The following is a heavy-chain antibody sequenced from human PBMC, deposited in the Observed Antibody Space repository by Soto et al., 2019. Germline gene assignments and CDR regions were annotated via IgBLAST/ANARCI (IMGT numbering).Heavy chain of an antibody. CDR1: GGSIVRDNW. CDR3: ASHHYFSHLL. Sequence: SETLSLTRVVSGGSIVRDNWWSWIRQTPGKGLEWIGEIYHTGSSSYGPSLNGRVTISIDNSKNLFSLDLTSVTAADTAVYFCASHHYFSHLLWGPGKLVT. J-gene: IGHJ4*02. V-gene: IGHV4-4*02. D-gene: IGHD1-26*01. CDR2: IYHTGSS.